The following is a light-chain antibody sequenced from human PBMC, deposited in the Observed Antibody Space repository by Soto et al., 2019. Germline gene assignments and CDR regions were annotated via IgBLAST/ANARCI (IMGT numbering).Light chain of an antibody. CDR1: QSISSY. V-gene: IGKV1-39*01. Sequence: DIQMTQSPSSLSASVGDRVTITCRASQSISSYLNWCQQKPGKAPKLLIYAASSLQSGVPSRFSGSGSGTDFTLTISSLHTEDFAVYYCQHYGSSPITFGQGTRLEIK. CDR3: QHYGSSPIT. J-gene: IGKJ5*01. CDR2: AAS.